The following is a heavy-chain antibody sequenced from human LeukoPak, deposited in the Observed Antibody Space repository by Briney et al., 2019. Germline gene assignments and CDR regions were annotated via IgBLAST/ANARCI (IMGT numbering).Heavy chain of an antibody. Sequence: PSVKVSCKASGYTFSSYGISWVRQAPGQGLEWMGWISGYNGNTNSAQKLQGRVSMTTDTSTSTAYVELRSLRSDDTAVYYCARDRSPDFWSGDYRDAFDIWGQGTMVTVSS. V-gene: IGHV1-18*01. CDR3: ARDRSPDFWSGDYRDAFDI. CDR1: GYTFSSYG. J-gene: IGHJ3*02. CDR2: ISGYNGNT. D-gene: IGHD3-3*01.